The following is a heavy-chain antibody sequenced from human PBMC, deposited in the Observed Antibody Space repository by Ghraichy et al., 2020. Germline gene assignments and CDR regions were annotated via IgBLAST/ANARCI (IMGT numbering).Heavy chain of an antibody. V-gene: IGHV4-34*01. CDR3: ARGKLPGYSSCWYDY. CDR1: GGSFSGYY. D-gene: IGHD6-19*01. CDR2: INHSGST. J-gene: IGHJ4*02. Sequence: TLSLTCAVYGGSFSGYYWSWIRQPPGKGLEWIGEINHSGSTNYNPSLKSRVTISVDTSKNQFSLKLSSVTAADTAVYYCARGKLPGYSSCWYDYWGQGTLVTVSS.